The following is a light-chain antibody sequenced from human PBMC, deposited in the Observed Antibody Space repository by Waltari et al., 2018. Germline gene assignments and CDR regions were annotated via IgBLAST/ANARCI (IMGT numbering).Light chain of an antibody. CDR1: SSDVGFYNY. CDR3: NAYAGSSSWV. J-gene: IGLJ3*02. V-gene: IGLV2-14*01. CDR2: DVS. Sequence: QSALTQPASVSGSPGQSITISCTGTSSDVGFYNYVSWYQQHPGKAPKLMIYDVSGRPAGFANRFSSSKSGNTASLTISGLQAEDEADYYCNAYAGSSSWVFGGGTKLTVL.